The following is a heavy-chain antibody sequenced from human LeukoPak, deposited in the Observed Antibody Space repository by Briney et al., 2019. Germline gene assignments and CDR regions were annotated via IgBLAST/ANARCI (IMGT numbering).Heavy chain of an antibody. Sequence: GGSLRLSCAASGFTFSSYGMHWVRQAPGKGLEWVSYIRYDGNNKFYADSVRGRFTIFRDNSKNTLYLQMNSLRPDDTAVYYCARGLGSGSYYAYWGQGTLVSVSS. J-gene: IGHJ4*02. CDR1: GFTFSSYG. CDR2: IRYDGNNK. D-gene: IGHD3-10*01. CDR3: ARGLGSGSYYAY. V-gene: IGHV3-30*02.